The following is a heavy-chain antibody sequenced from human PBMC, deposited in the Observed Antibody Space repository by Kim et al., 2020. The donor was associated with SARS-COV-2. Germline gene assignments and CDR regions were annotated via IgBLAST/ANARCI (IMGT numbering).Heavy chain of an antibody. CDR2: INPSGGST. Sequence: ASVKVSCKASGYTFTSYYMHWVRQAPGQGLEWMGIINPSGGSTSYAQKFQGRVTMTRDTSTSTVYMELSSLRSEDTAVYHCARDLTVTTQYYYYYYGMDVWGQGTTVTVSS. J-gene: IGHJ6*02. CDR3: ARDLTVTTQYYYYYYGMDV. CDR1: GYTFTSYY. D-gene: IGHD4-17*01. V-gene: IGHV1-46*03.